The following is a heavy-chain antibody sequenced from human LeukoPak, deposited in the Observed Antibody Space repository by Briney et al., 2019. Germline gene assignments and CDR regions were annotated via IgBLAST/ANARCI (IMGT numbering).Heavy chain of an antibody. CDR1: GFTFSSYG. J-gene: IGHJ1*01. CDR2: ILSDGSKE. CDR3: ARFETVATKPIEH. V-gene: IGHV3-33*01. D-gene: IGHD5-12*01. Sequence: GGSLRLSCAASGFTFSSYGMHWVRQAPGKGLEWVAVILSDGSKEFYTDSVKGRFTLSRDNSKNTLYLQMNSLRAEDTAVYYCARFETVATKPIEHWGPGTLVTVSS.